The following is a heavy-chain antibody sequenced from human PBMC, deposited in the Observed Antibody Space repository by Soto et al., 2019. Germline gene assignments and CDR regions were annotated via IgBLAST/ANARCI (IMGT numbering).Heavy chain of an antibody. Sequence: SLRLSCAASGFTFSSYGMHWVRQAPGKGLEWVAVISYDGSNKYYADSVKGRFTISRDNSKNTLYLQMNSLRAEDTAVYYCAKDIVGYCSSTSCYDAFDIWGQGTMVTVSS. CDR3: AKDIVGYCSSTSCYDAFDI. CDR1: GFTFSSYG. CDR2: ISYDGSNK. J-gene: IGHJ3*02. V-gene: IGHV3-30*18. D-gene: IGHD2-2*01.